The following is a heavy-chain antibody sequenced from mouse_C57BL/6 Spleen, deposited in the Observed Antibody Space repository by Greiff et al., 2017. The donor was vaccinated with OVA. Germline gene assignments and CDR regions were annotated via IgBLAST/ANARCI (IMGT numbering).Heavy chain of an antibody. Sequence: QVQLQQSGAELVKPGASVKISCKASGYAFSSYWMNWVKQRPGKGLEWIGQIYPGDGDTNYNGKFKGKATLTADKSSSTAYMQLSSLTSEDSAVYCCARIGTAQATWGFAYWGQGTLVTVSA. CDR2: IYPGDGDT. CDR1: GYAFSSYW. J-gene: IGHJ3*01. V-gene: IGHV1-80*01. D-gene: IGHD3-2*02. CDR3: ARIGTAQATWGFAY.